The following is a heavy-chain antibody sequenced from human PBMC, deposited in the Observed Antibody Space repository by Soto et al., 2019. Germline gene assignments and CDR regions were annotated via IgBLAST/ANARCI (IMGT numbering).Heavy chain of an antibody. CDR3: ARSPRVIVAAKGTLDY. D-gene: IGHD5-12*01. CDR2: TSTSTGNT. V-gene: IGHV1-18*04. J-gene: IGHJ4*02. Sequence: QVQLVQSGGEVKKPGASVKVSCKASGYTFTTFGITWVRQAPGQGLEWMGWTSTSTGNTNYAQKLQDRVTLTTDTSTRTAYLELRSLTSDDTAVYYCARSPRVIVAAKGTLDYWGQGTLVTVSS. CDR1: GYTFTTFG.